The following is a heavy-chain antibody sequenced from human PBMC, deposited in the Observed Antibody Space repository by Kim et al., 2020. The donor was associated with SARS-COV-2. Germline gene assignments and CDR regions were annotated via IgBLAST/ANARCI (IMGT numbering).Heavy chain of an antibody. D-gene: IGHD4-4*01. Sequence: GGSLRLSCVASGFSFSTFVMTWVRQAPGKGLEWVSSMLDSESTTYYADSVRGRFTISRDNSKNMVFLQMNSLRAEDTAVYYCTKPDGVTTDPDYWGRGTLVTVSS. J-gene: IGHJ4*01. CDR3: TKPDGVTTDPDY. CDR1: GFSFSTFV. CDR2: MLDSESTT. V-gene: IGHV3-23*01.